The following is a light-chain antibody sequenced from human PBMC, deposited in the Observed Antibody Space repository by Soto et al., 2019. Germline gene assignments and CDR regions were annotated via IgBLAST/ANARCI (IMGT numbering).Light chain of an antibody. CDR1: QSISSNY. J-gene: IGKJ1*01. Sequence: EIVLTQSPGTLSLSPGERATLSCRASQSISSNYLAWYQQQPGQAPRLLIYGAFSRAVGIPDNFSGSGSGTDFTLTIYRLEPEDFAVYYCQQYGTSPWTFGQGTKVEIK. CDR2: GAF. V-gene: IGKV3-20*01. CDR3: QQYGTSPWT.